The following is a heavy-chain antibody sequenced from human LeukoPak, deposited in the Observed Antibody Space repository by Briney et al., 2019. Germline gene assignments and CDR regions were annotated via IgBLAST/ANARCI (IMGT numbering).Heavy chain of an antibody. Sequence: GGSLRLSCAASAFTFSSYGMHWVRQASGKGLEWVGRIRSKANSYATAYAASVKGRFTISRDDSKNTAYLQMNSLKTEDTAVYYCTRSRWYGDYPFDYWGQGTLVTVSS. V-gene: IGHV3-73*01. CDR3: TRSRWYGDYPFDY. D-gene: IGHD4-17*01. CDR1: AFTFSSYG. J-gene: IGHJ4*02. CDR2: IRSKANSYAT.